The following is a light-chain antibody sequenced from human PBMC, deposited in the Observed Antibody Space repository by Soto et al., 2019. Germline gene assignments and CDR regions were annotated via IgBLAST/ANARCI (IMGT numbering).Light chain of an antibody. V-gene: IGKV3-11*01. CDR3: QQRSNWPIT. J-gene: IGKJ5*01. CDR1: QSVAND. CDR2: GAS. Sequence: EIVMTQSPATLSVSPWERATLSCRASQSVANDLAWYQHKPGQAPRLLTHGASTRATGIPARFSGSGSGTDFTLTISSLEPEDFALYYCQQRSNWPITFGQGTRLEIK.